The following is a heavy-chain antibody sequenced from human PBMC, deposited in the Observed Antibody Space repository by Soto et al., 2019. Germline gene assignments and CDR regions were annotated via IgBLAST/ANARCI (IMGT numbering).Heavy chain of an antibody. CDR1: GYSFTSYW. CDR3: ARHSYRRGRDGYNSRYYYGMDV. D-gene: IGHD5-12*01. V-gene: IGHV5-51*01. Sequence: PGESVKISCXGSGYSFTSYWIGWVRQMPGKGLEWMGIIYPGDSDTRYSPSFQGQVTISADKSISTAYLQWSSLKASDTAMYYCARHSYRRGRDGYNSRYYYGMDVWGQGTTVTVSS. CDR2: IYPGDSDT. J-gene: IGHJ6*02.